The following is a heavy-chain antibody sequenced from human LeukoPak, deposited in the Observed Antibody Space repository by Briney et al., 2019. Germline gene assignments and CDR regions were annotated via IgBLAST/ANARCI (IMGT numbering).Heavy chain of an antibody. CDR1: GFTFSSYE. D-gene: IGHD6-19*01. V-gene: IGHV3-48*03. CDR2: ISSSGSTI. CDR3: AKDWLAGYSSGWKTDY. J-gene: IGHJ4*02. Sequence: GGSLRLSCAASGFTFSSYEMNWVRQAPGKGLEWVSYISSSGSTIYYADSVKGRFTISRDNSKNTLYLQMNSLRAEDTAVYYCAKDWLAGYSSGWKTDYWGQGTLVTVSS.